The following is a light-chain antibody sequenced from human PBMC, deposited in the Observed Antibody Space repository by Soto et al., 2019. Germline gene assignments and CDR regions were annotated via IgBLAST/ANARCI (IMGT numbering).Light chain of an antibody. CDR3: ATWDDSLNGKV. J-gene: IGLJ3*02. CDR1: SSNIGGNT. Sequence: QSVLTQPPSASGTPGQRVTISCSGSSSNIGGNTVNWYQQLPGTAPKLLIYFNNQRPSGVPDRFSGSKSGTSASLAISGLQSEDECDYYCATWDDSLNGKVFGGGTKLTVL. CDR2: FNN. V-gene: IGLV1-44*01.